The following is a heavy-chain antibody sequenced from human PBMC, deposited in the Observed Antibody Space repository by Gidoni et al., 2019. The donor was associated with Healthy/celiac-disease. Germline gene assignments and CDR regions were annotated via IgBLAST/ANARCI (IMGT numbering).Heavy chain of an antibody. CDR3: AKRSYPYYYSDSSADS. J-gene: IGHJ4*02. Sequence: EVQLLESGGGVVQPGGSLRLSCAASGFVFNTYAMSWVRQAPGKGLEWVASISAMSEDTHYGYSLKGRFIISRDESINNLFLQLNSLRVEDTAIYYCAKRSYPYYYSDSSADSWCQGTLVTVS. V-gene: IGHV3-23*01. CDR2: ISAMSEDT. CDR1: GFVFNTYA. D-gene: IGHD3-16*01.